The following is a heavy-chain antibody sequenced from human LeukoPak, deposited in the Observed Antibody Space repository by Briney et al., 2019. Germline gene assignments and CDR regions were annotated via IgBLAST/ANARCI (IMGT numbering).Heavy chain of an antibody. V-gene: IGHV3-66*01. Sequence: GGSLRLSCVLSGLTFSDAWMSWVRQAPGKGLEWVSVIYSGGSTYYADSVKGRFTISRDNSKNTLYLQMNSLRAEDTAVYYCAKNDILTGYYPTFDYWGQGTLVTVSS. D-gene: IGHD3-9*01. J-gene: IGHJ4*02. CDR3: AKNDILTGYYPTFDY. CDR2: IYSGGST. CDR1: GLTFSDAW.